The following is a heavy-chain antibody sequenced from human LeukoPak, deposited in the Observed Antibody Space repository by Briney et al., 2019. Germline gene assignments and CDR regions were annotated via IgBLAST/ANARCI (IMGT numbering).Heavy chain of an antibody. CDR3: ARATRGGPPSPV. V-gene: IGHV1-46*01. D-gene: IGHD3-10*01. J-gene: IGHJ4*02. Sequence: ASVKVSCKASGYTFTSYYMHWVRQAPGQGLEWMGIINPSGGSTSYAQKFQGRVTMTRDTSTSTVYMELSSLRSDDTAVYYCARATRGGPPSPVWGQGTLVTVSS. CDR2: INPSGGST. CDR1: GYTFTSYY.